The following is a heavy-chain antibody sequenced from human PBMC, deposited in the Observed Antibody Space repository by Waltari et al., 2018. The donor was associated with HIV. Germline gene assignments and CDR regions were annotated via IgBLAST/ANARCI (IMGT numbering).Heavy chain of an antibody. CDR2: IWDDGSNY. CDR1: GFTFSSYG. Sequence: QVQLVESGGGVVQPGRSLRLSCAASGFTFSSYGMHWVRQAPGKGLDCVACIWDDGSNYSYADSVKGRFTISRENSKNTLYLQMNSLRAEDSAVYYCARDLTYSYEQIDYWGQGTQVTVSS. V-gene: IGHV3-33*01. J-gene: IGHJ4*02. CDR3: ARDLTYSYEQIDY. D-gene: IGHD3-3*01.